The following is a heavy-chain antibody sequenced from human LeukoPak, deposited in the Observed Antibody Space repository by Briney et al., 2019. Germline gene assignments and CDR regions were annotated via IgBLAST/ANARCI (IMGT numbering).Heavy chain of an antibody. D-gene: IGHD3-9*01. CDR2: IKSETDGGTI. CDR1: GFTFSNAW. V-gene: IGHV3-15*01. CDR3: TTYSYDVLTGYYYFDY. J-gene: IGHJ4*02. Sequence: GGSLRLSCAASGFTFSNAWMTWVRQAPGQGLVWVGRIKSETDGGTIHYAAPVKGRSTISRDDSKNTLYLQMNSLKTEDTAMYYCTTYSYDVLTGYYYFDYWGQGALVTVSS.